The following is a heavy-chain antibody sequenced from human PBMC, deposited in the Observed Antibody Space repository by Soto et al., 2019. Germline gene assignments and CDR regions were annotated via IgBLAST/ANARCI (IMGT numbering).Heavy chain of an antibody. J-gene: IGHJ6*02. V-gene: IGHV6-1*01. CDR3: ARGLTSLLTDYYYYGMDV. CDR2: TYYRSKWYN. CDR1: GDSVSSNSAA. Sequence: SQTLSLTCAISGDSVSSNSAAWNWIRQSPSRGLEWLGRTYYRSKWYNDYAVSVKSRITINPDTSKNQFSLQLNSVTPEDTAAYYCARGLTSLLTDYYYYGMDVWGQGTTVTVSS. D-gene: IGHD2-21*01.